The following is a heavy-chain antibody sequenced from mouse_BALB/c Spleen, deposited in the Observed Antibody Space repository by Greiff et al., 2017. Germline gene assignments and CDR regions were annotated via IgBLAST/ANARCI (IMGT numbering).Heavy chain of an antibody. CDR3: ARGGYDGYFDV. CDR2: INPSTGYT. J-gene: IGHJ1*01. Sequence: QVQLQQSGAELAKPGASVKMSCKASGYTFTSYWMHWVKQRPGQGLEWIGYINPSTGYTEYNQKFKGKATLTADKSSSTAYMQLSSLTSEDSAVYFCARGGYDGYFDVWGAGTTVTVSS. D-gene: IGHD2-2*01. V-gene: IGHV1-7*01. CDR1: GYTFTSYW.